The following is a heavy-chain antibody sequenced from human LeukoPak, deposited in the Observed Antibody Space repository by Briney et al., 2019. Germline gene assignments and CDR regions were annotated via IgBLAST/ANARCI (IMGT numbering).Heavy chain of an antibody. Sequence: GRSLRLSCAASGFTFSSYAMRWVRLAPGEGLEWVAVISHDGSNKYYADSVKGRFTISRDNSKNTLYLQMNSLRAEDTAVYYCARAFLEWLLSEDYWGQGTLVTVSS. J-gene: IGHJ4*02. D-gene: IGHD3-3*01. CDR3: ARAFLEWLLSEDY. V-gene: IGHV3-30-3*01. CDR1: GFTFSSYA. CDR2: ISHDGSNK.